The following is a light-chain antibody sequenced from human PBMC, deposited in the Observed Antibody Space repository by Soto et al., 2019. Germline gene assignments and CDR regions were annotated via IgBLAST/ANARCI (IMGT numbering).Light chain of an antibody. CDR1: QTISTY. CDR3: QHYDSLPIT. J-gene: IGKJ5*01. Sequence: EIVLAQSPPTLSLYTGESAALSCRLSQTISTYLAWYQQKPGQAPRLLIYDASSRATGIPDRFSGSGSGTDFTLTISRLEPEYFAVFYCQHYDSLPITFGQGRLLEI. V-gene: IGKV3-20*01. CDR2: DAS.